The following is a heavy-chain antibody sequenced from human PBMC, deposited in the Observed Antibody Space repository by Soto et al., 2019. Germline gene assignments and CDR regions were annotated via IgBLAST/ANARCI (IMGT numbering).Heavy chain of an antibody. D-gene: IGHD4-17*01. CDR3: ARAFQYGDYLRAYYMDV. Sequence: LSLPCAASGFTFSSYWMSWVRQAPGKGLEWVANIKQDGSEKYYVDSVKGRFTISRDNAKNSLYLQMNSLRAEDTAVYYCARAFQYGDYLRAYYMDVWGKGTTVTVSS. CDR2: IKQDGSEK. CDR1: GFTFSSYW. V-gene: IGHV3-7*01. J-gene: IGHJ6*03.